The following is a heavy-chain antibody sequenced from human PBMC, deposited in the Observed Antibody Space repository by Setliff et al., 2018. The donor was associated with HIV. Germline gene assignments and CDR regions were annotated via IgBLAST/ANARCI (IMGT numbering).Heavy chain of an antibody. J-gene: IGHJ6*03. CDR2: IYYTGSI. CDR3: ARHRDPPGTSWIYYYYYMDL. V-gene: IGHV4-28*05. Sequence: SETLSLTCGVSGDSIRSNYWWGWIRQSPGKGLEWIGYIYYTGSIHSNASLKSRVTMSVDTSKNQFSLKLSSVTAVDTGVYYCARHRDPPGTSWIYYYYYMDLWGEGTTVTVSS. CDR1: GDSIRSNYW. D-gene: IGHD6-13*01.